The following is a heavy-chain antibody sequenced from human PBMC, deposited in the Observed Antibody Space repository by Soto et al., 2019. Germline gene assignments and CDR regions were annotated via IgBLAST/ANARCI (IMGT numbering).Heavy chain of an antibody. J-gene: IGHJ6*02. CDR3: ARVLEDYSNYPFSGYYYGMDV. CDR2: ISYDGSNK. D-gene: IGHD4-4*01. Sequence: QVQLVESGGGVVQPGRSLRLSCAASGFTFSSYAMHWVRQAPGKGLEWVAVISYDGSNKYYADSVKGRFTISRDNSKNTLYLQMNSLRAEDTAVYYCARVLEDYSNYPFSGYYYGMDVWGQGTTVTVSS. V-gene: IGHV3-30-3*01. CDR1: GFTFSSYA.